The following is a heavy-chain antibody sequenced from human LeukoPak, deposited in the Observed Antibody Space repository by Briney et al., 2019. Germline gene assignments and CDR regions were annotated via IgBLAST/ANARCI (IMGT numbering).Heavy chain of an antibody. CDR2: IYPYDSET. Sequence: GESLKISCKGSGYSFTSYWIGWVRQMPGKGLEWLGIIYPYDSETRYSPSFQGQVTISADKFISTAYLQWSSLKASDTAMYYCARPYYYGSGSYWPLYYWGQGTLVTVSS. CDR3: ARPYYYGSGSYWPLYY. J-gene: IGHJ4*02. CDR1: GYSFTSYW. V-gene: IGHV5-51*01. D-gene: IGHD3-10*01.